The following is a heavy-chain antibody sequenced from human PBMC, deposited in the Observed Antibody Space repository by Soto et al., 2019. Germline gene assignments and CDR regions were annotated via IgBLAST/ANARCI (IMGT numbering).Heavy chain of an antibody. V-gene: IGHV1-18*01. CDR2: ISAYNGNT. J-gene: IGHJ4*02. CDR1: GYTFTSYG. Sequence: ASVKVSCKASGYTFTSYGISWVRQAPGQGLEWMGWISAYNGNTNYAQKLQGRVTMTTDTSTSTAYMELRSLRSDDTAVYYCARRPLLLGDYYDSSGYYWWLDYWGQGTLVTVSS. D-gene: IGHD3-22*01. CDR3: ARRPLLLGDYYDSSGYYWWLDY.